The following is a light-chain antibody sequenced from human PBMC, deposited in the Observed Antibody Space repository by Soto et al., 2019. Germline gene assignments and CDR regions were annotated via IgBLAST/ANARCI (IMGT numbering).Light chain of an antibody. CDR3: QQYASSTVT. J-gene: IGKJ2*01. V-gene: IGKV3-20*01. Sequence: EIVLTQSPGTLSLSPGERATLSCRASQSVYYTYLAWYQQKPGQAPRLLIYGASSRATGIPDRFSGGGSGTDFTLTISRLEPEDFAVYYCQQYASSTVTFGQGTKLEIK. CDR2: GAS. CDR1: QSVYYTY.